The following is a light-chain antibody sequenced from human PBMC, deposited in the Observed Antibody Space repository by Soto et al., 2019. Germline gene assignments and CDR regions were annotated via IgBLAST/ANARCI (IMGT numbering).Light chain of an antibody. Sequence: EIVLTQSPGTLSLSTGERATLSCRASQSVSRSYLAWYQQKPGQAPRLLIYGASSRATGIPDRFSGSGSGTDFTLTISRLEPEDCAVYYCQQYGSSPRTFGQGTKLEIK. J-gene: IGKJ2*01. CDR2: GAS. CDR1: QSVSRSY. CDR3: QQYGSSPRT. V-gene: IGKV3-20*01.